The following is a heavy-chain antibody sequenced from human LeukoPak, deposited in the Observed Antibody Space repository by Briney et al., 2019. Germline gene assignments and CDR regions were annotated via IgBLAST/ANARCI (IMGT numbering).Heavy chain of an antibody. V-gene: IGHV5-51*01. J-gene: IGHJ4*02. CDR2: IYPGDSET. D-gene: IGHD2-8*01. Sequence: GESLKISCKGSGFSFTSYWIAWVRQMPGKGLEWMGIIYPGDSETRYNPAFQGQVTISADKSNTTAYLQWSSLKASGTAIYYCTRRQWTAYAIGDYWGQGTLVTVSS. CDR1: GFSFTSYW. CDR3: TRRQWTAYAIGDY.